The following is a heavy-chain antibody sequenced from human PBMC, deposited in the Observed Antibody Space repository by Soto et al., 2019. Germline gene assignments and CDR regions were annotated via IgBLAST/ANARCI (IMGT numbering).Heavy chain of an antibody. Sequence: SETLSLTCTVSGGSISSYYWSWIRQPPGKGLEWIGYIYYSGSTYYNPSLKSRVTISVDTSKNQFSLKLSSVTAADTAVYYCARGQAYGDYWFDPWGQGTLVTV. V-gene: IGHV4-59*12. CDR2: IYYSGST. CDR3: ARGQAYGDYWFDP. D-gene: IGHD4-17*01. J-gene: IGHJ5*02. CDR1: GGSISSYY.